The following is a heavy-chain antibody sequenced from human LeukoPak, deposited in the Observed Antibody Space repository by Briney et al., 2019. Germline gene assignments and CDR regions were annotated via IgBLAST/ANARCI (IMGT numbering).Heavy chain of an antibody. CDR1: GFTFSGHA. V-gene: IGHV3-15*01. D-gene: IGHD3-10*01. CDR2: IKSKTDGGTT. J-gene: IGHJ4*02. Sequence: GGSLRLSCAASGFTFSGHAMSWVRQAPGKGLEWVGRIKSKTDGGTTDYAAPVKGRFTISRDDSKNTLYLQMNSLKTEDTAVYYCTTDLIITMVRGVIIESDYWGQGTLVTVSS. CDR3: TTDLIITMVRGVIIESDY.